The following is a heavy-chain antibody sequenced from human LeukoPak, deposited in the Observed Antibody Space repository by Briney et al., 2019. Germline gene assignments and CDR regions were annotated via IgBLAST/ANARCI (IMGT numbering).Heavy chain of an antibody. J-gene: IGHJ6*03. CDR1: GFTFSSYE. CDR2: ISSSGSTI. D-gene: IGHD6-13*01. Sequence: GGSLRLSCAASGFTFSSYEMNWVRQAPGKGLEWVSYISSSGSTIYYADSVKGRFTISRDNAKNSLYLQMNSLRAEDTAVYYCTRASSSTWSYYYYYMDVWGKGTTVTISS. CDR3: TRASSSTWSYYYYYMDV. V-gene: IGHV3-48*03.